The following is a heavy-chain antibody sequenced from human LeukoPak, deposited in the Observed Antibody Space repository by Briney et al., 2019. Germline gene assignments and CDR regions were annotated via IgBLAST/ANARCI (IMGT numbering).Heavy chain of an antibody. D-gene: IGHD1-26*01. CDR1: GYSINSGFY. V-gene: IGHV4-38-2*02. Sequence: SETLSLTCTVSGYSINSGFYWGWSRQPPGKGLEWIGSIYHSGSTHYKSSLKSRVTISVDTSKNQLSLKLTSVTAADTAVYYCARGFRSSFSDQWGQGTLVTVSS. J-gene: IGHJ4*02. CDR2: IYHSGST. CDR3: ARGFRSSFSDQ.